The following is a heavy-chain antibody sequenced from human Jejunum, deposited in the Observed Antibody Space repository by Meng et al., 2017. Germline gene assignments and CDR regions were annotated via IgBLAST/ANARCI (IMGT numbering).Heavy chain of an antibody. CDR1: GFTFNNYY. CDR3: ARDSQGPRT. J-gene: IGHJ5*02. CDR2: INQDASEK. Sequence: VELVESGGGLVQPGGSPRLSCTASGFTFNNYYISWVRQAPGKGLEWVANINQDASEKNFVDSVKGRFTIFRDNVKNSVYLQMDSLRVEDTAVYYCARDSQGPRTWGQGTLVTVSS. V-gene: IGHV3-7*01.